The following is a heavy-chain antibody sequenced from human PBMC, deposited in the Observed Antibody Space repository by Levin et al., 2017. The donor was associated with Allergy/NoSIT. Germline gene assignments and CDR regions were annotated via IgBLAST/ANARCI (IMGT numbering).Heavy chain of an antibody. D-gene: IGHD6-13*01. Sequence: GGSLRLSCAASGFTFSTYALHWVRQAPGKGLEWVAVITYDGSNTYYADSVKGRFSISRDNSKNALYLQMNSLRTEDTAMYYCARSLYSSTWYYFDYWGQGTLVTVSS. J-gene: IGHJ4*02. CDR3: ARSLYSSTWYYFDY. CDR1: GFTFSTYA. V-gene: IGHV3-30*04. CDR2: ITYDGSNT.